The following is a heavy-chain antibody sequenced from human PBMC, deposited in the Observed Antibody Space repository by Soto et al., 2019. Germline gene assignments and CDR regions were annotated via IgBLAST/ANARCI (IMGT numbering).Heavy chain of an antibody. D-gene: IGHD3-10*01. CDR3: ARNQLRQFYYGMDV. J-gene: IGHJ6*02. CDR1: GYSFDNYW. Sequence: GESLKISCKGFGYSFDNYWIGWVRQMPGKGLEWMGVIYPGDSDSRYSPSFQGQVTISADKFISTAYLQWRSLEASDTAMYYCARNQLRQFYYGMDVWGQGTTVTVSS. V-gene: IGHV5-51*01. CDR2: IYPGDSDS.